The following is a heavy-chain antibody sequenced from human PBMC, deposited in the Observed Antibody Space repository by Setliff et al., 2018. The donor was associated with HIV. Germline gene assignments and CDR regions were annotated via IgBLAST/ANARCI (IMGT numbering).Heavy chain of an antibody. V-gene: IGHV4-4*07. CDR1: GGSINSYY. CDR2: IYTSGST. J-gene: IGHJ4*02. CDR3: ARGNNDLESFDY. Sequence: SETLSLTCTVSGGSINSYYWSWIRQPAGKGLEWIGRIYTSGSTNYNPSLKSRVTISVDTSKNQFSLKLSSVTAADTAVYYCARGNNDLESFDYWGQGALVTVSS. D-gene: IGHD3-3*01.